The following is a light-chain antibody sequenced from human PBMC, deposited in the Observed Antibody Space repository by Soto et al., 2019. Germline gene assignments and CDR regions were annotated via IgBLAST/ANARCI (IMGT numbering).Light chain of an antibody. V-gene: IGKV3-15*01. CDR1: QSVSSN. CDR2: GAS. CDR3: QQYNNWPRT. J-gene: IGKJ1*01. Sequence: EIVLTHSPGTLSLSPCERATLSRRASQSVSSNLAWYQQKPGQAPRLLIYGASTRATGIPARFSGSGSGTEFTLTISSLQSEDFAVYYCQQYNNWPRTFGQGTKVDIK.